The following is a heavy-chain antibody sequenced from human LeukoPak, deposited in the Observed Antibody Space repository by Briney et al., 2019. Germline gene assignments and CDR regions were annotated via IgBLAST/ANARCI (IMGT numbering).Heavy chain of an antibody. D-gene: IGHD2-21*02. V-gene: IGHV3-48*01. Sequence: PGGSLRLSCAASGFTFSTYSINWVRQAPGKGLEWVSYISSDSSTIYYADSLKGRFTISRDNAKNSLSLLMNSLRAEDTAVYYCARPAYCGGNCYYFPDYWGQGTLVTVSS. J-gene: IGHJ4*02. CDR1: GFTFSTYS. CDR2: ISSDSSTI. CDR3: ARPAYCGGNCYYFPDY.